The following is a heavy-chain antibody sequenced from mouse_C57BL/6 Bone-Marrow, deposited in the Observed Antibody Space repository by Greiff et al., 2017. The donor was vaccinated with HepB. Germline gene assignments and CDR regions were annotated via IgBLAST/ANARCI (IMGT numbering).Heavy chain of an antibody. CDR2: IYPRSGNT. Sequence: QVQLQQSGAELARPGASVKLSCKASGYTFTSYGISWVKQSTGQGLEWIGEIYPRSGNTYYNEKFKGKATLTADKSSSTAYMELRSLTSEDSAVYFCARGGWDWYFDVWGTGTTVTVSS. D-gene: IGHD3-3*01. CDR1: GYTFTSYG. V-gene: IGHV1-81*01. J-gene: IGHJ1*03. CDR3: ARGGWDWYFDV.